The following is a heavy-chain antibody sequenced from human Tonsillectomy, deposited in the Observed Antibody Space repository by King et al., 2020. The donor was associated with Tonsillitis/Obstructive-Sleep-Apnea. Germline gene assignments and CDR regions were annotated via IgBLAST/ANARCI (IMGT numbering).Heavy chain of an antibody. D-gene: IGHD4-23*01. Sequence: VQLVESGGGVVQPGRSLRLSCAASGFTFSSYGMHWVRQAPGKGLEWVAVISYDGSNKYYADSVKGRFTISRDNSKNTLYLQMNSLRAEDTAVYYCAKGGRDYGGNHWYFDLWGRGTLVTVSS. CDR3: AKGGRDYGGNHWYFDL. CDR1: GFTFSSYG. V-gene: IGHV3-30*18. CDR2: ISYDGSNK. J-gene: IGHJ2*01.